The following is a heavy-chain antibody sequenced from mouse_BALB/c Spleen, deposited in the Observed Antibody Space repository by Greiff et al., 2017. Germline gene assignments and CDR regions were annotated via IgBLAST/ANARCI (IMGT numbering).Heavy chain of an antibody. V-gene: IGHV7-3*02. CDR2: IRNKANGYTT. Sequence: EVKLQESGGGLVQPGGSLRLSCATSGFTFTDYYMSWVRQPPGKALEWLGFIRNKANGYTTEYSASVKGRFTISRDNSQSILYLQMNTLRAEDSATYYCARAPDGYYFDYWGQGTTLTVSS. CDR1: GFTFTDYY. J-gene: IGHJ2*01. CDR3: ARAPDGYYFDY. D-gene: IGHD2-3*01.